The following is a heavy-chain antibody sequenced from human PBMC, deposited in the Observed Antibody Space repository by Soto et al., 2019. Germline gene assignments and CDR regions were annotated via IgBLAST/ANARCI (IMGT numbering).Heavy chain of an antibody. V-gene: IGHV1-3*03. CDR1: GYTFTNYV. CDR2: INSGNGNT. CDR3: ARGLTIFGVVIGY. D-gene: IGHD3-3*01. J-gene: IGHJ4*02. Sequence: VASVKVSCKTSGYTFTNYVVDWVRQAPGQGLEWMGWINSGNGNTKYSEEFQGRVTITRDTSASTAYMELNSLTSEDTAVYYCARGLTIFGVVIGYWGQGTLVTVSS.